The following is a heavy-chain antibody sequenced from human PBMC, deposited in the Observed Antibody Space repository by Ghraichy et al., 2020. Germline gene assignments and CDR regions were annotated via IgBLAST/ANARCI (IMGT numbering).Heavy chain of an antibody. CDR1: GGTFSSYA. D-gene: IGHD3-22*01. J-gene: IGHJ6*03. CDR3: AGVTYYYDSSGYNHYYYYYMDV. V-gene: IGHV1-69*13. Sequence: SVKVSCKASGGTFSSYAISWVRQAPGQGLEWMGGIIPIFGTANYAQKFQGRVTITADESTSTAYMELSSLRSEDTAVYYCAGVTYYYDSSGYNHYYYYYMDVWGKGTTVTVSS. CDR2: IIPIFGTA.